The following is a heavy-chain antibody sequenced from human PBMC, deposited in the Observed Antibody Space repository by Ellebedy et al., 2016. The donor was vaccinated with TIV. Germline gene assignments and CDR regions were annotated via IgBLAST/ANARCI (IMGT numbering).Heavy chain of an antibody. CDR3: ARDLSVRAGISYGMDV. CDR1: GGTFSSYA. V-gene: IGHV1-69*13. J-gene: IGHJ6*02. Sequence: SVKVSXXASGGTFSSYAISWVRQAPGQGLEWMGGIIPIFGTANYAQKFQGRVTITADESTSTAYMELSSLRSEDTAVYYCARDLSVRAGISYGMDVWGQGTTVTVSS. CDR2: IIPIFGTA. D-gene: IGHD2-15*01.